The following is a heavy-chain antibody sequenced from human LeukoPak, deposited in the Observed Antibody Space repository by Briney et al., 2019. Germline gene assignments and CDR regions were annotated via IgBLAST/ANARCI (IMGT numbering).Heavy chain of an antibody. CDR2: ISGSGGST. D-gene: IGHD2-21*02. CDR1: GFPFNNFA. V-gene: IGHV3-23*01. J-gene: IGHJ4*02. Sequence: PGGSLRLSCAASGFPFNNFAMSWVRQAPGKGLEWVSAISGSGGSTYYADSVKGRFTISRDNSKNTLYLQMNSLRAEDTAVYYCAKDGDCGGDCYRYFDYWGQGTLVTVSS. CDR3: AKDGDCGGDCYRYFDY.